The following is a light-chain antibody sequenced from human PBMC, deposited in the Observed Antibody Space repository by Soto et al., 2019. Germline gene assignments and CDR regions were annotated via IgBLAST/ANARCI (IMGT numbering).Light chain of an antibody. V-gene: IGKV3-11*01. CDR3: QQRSNWPLT. CDR1: QSVSIY. J-gene: IGKJ4*01. Sequence: EIVLTQSPATLSLSPGEIATLSCRPSQSVSIYLAWYQQKPGQAPRLLIYDASNRATGIPARFSGSGSGTDFTLTISSLEPEDFALYYCQQRSNWPLTFGGGTKVEIK. CDR2: DAS.